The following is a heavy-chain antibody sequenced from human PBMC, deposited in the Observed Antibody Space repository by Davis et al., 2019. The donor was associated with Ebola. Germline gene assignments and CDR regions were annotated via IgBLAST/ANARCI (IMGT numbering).Heavy chain of an antibody. D-gene: IGHD2-2*01. Sequence: SETLSLTCAVYGGSFSGYYWSWIRQPPGKGLEWIGEINHSGRTNYNPSLKSRVTVSVDKSKNQFSLKLSSVTAADTAVYYCARGYCSSTSCYHYYYTMDVWGQGTTVTVSS. CDR2: INHSGRT. CDR1: GGSFSGYY. CDR3: ARGYCSSTSCYHYYYTMDV. J-gene: IGHJ6*02. V-gene: IGHV4-34*01.